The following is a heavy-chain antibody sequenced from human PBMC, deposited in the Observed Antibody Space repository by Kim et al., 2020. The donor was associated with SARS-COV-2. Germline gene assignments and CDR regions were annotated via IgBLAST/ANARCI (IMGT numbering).Heavy chain of an antibody. D-gene: IGHD3-22*01. Sequence: GRFTISRDNANNTLYLQINSLRAEDTAVYYCARDLYYYDSSGYYKYFDYWGQGTLVTVSS. CDR3: ARDLYYYDSSGYYKYFDY. V-gene: IGHV3-74*01. J-gene: IGHJ4*02.